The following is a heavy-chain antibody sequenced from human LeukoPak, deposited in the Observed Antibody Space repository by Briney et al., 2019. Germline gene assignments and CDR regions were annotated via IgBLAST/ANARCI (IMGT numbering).Heavy chain of an antibody. J-gene: IGHJ4*02. CDR1: GFTFSSYS. Sequence: GGSLRLSCAASGFTFSSYSMNWVRQAPGKGLEWVANIRHDGSEKYYVDSVKGRFTISRDNAKDSLYLQMNSLGVEDTAVYYCATGASRQYNFWGQGTLVTVSS. CDR3: ATGASRQYNF. D-gene: IGHD5-18*01. CDR2: IRHDGSEK. V-gene: IGHV3-7*01.